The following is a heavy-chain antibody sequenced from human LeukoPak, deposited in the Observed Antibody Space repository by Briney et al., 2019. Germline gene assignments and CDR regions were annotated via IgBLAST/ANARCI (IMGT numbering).Heavy chain of an antibody. CDR3: ASHSSSWYFGNWFDP. Sequence: RASVKVSCKASGGTFSSYAISWVRQAPGQGLEWMGGIIPIFGTANYAQKFQGRVTITADESTSTAYMELSSPRSEDTAVYYCASHSSSWYFGNWFDPWGQGTLVTVSS. CDR2: IIPIFGTA. J-gene: IGHJ5*02. V-gene: IGHV1-69*13. CDR1: GGTFSSYA. D-gene: IGHD6-13*01.